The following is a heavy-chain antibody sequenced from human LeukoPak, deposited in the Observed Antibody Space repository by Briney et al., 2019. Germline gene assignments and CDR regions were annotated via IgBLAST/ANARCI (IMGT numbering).Heavy chain of an antibody. D-gene: IGHD5-24*01. CDR1: GGSISSGGYY. J-gene: IGHJ4*02. V-gene: IGHV4-31*03. CDR2: IYYSGST. CDR3: ARGVIEMATMDY. Sequence: RSQTLSLTCTVSGGSISSGGYYWSWIRQHPGKGLEWIGYIYYSGSTYYNPSLKSRVTISVDTSKNQFSLKLSSVTAADTAVYYCARGVIEMATMDYWGQGTLVTVSS.